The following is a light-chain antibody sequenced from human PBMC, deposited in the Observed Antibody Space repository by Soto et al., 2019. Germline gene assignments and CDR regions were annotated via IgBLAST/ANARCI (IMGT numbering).Light chain of an antibody. CDR2: GAS. CDR1: QSVPNNF. J-gene: IGKJ4*01. CDR3: QQFGSYPLT. V-gene: IGKV3-20*01. Sequence: EMVLTQSPGTLSLSRGERATLSCSASQSVPNNFLAWYQQKPGQAPRFVIYGASARASGIPDRFSGGGSGTDFTLTISRLEPEDFAVYYCQQFGSYPLTFGGGTKVDNK.